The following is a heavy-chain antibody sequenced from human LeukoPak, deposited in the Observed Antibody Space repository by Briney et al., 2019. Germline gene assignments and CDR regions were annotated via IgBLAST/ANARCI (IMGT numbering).Heavy chain of an antibody. Sequence: PGGSLRLSCAASGFTFSSYAMSWVRQAPGKGLGWVSAISGSGGSTYYADSVKGRFTISRDNSKNTLYLQMNSLRAEDTAVYYCAKDNRPKDIVVVVAARDWGQGTLVTVSS. CDR3: AKDNRPKDIVVVVAARD. CDR2: ISGSGGST. D-gene: IGHD2-15*01. J-gene: IGHJ4*02. V-gene: IGHV3-23*01. CDR1: GFTFSSYA.